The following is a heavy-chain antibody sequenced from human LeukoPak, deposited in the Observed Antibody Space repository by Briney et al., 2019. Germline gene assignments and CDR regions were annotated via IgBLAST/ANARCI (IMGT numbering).Heavy chain of an antibody. V-gene: IGHV5-51*03. J-gene: IGHJ5*02. D-gene: IGHD2-2*01. Sequence: GESLKISCKGSGYSFTSYWIGWVRQMPGKGLEWMGIIYPGDSDTRYSPSFPGQVTISADKSISTAYLQWSSLKASDTAMYYCARPYCSSTSCHTNWFDPWGQGTLVTVSS. CDR1: GYSFTSYW. CDR3: ARPYCSSTSCHTNWFDP. CDR2: IYPGDSDT.